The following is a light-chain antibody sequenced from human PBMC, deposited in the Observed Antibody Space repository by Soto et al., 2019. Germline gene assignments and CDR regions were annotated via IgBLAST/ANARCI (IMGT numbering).Light chain of an antibody. J-gene: IGLJ1*01. CDR3: SSYTSSSTHNYV. Sequence: QSALTQPASVSGSPGQSITISCTGTSSDVGGYKYVSWYQQHPGRAPKLMIYDVSNRPSGIPNRFSGSKSGNTASLTISGLQAEDEADYFCSSYTSSSTHNYVFGTGTKLTVL. CDR2: DVS. CDR1: SSDVGGYKY. V-gene: IGLV2-14*03.